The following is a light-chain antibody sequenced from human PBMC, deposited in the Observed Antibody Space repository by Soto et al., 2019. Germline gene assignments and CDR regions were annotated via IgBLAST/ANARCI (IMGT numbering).Light chain of an antibody. CDR2: GAS. CDR3: QQYGSSPIT. V-gene: IGKV3-20*01. J-gene: IGKJ5*01. Sequence: TQSPSSLSASVGDRVTISCRASQTISSWLAWYQQKPGQAPRLLIHGASSRATGIPDRISGSGSGTDFTLTISRLEPEDFAVYYGQQYGSSPITFGQGTRLEIK. CDR1: QTISSW.